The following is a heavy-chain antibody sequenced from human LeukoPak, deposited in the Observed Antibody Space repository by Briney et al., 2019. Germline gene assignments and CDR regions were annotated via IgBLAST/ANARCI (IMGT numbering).Heavy chain of an antibody. CDR1: GGSISSYY. Sequence: SETLSLTCIVSGGSISSYYWSWIRQPPGKGLEWIGFIEYSGSTVYNPSLKSRVTISVDTSKNQFSLKLTSVTAADTAVYYCVGESAISRIFGVVVRIYGMDVWGQGTTVTVSS. V-gene: IGHV4-59*01. CDR3: VGESAISRIFGVVVRIYGMDV. CDR2: IEYSGST. J-gene: IGHJ6*02. D-gene: IGHD3-3*01.